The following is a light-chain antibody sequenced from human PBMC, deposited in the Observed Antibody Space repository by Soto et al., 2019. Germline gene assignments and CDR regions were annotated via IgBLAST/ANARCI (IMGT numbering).Light chain of an antibody. J-gene: IGKJ1*01. Sequence: EIMLTQSPATLSLSPGERATLSCRASQSVSSYLAWYQQKPGQAPRLLIYDTSTRATGVPTRFSGSRSGAEFTLTISSLEPEDFAVYYCQQRSNWITFGQGTKVDI. V-gene: IGKV3-11*01. CDR2: DTS. CDR3: QQRSNWIT. CDR1: QSVSSY.